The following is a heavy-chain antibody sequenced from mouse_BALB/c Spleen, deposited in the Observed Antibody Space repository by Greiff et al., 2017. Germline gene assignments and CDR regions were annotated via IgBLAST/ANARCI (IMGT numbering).Heavy chain of an antibody. V-gene: IGHV1-87*01. D-gene: IGHD2-3*01. CDR2: IYPGDGDT. J-gene: IGHJ4*01. CDR3: ARGLLAHYYAMDY. CDR1: GYTFTSYW. Sequence: VQLQQSGAELARPGASVKLSCKASGYTFTSYWMQWVKQRPGQGLEWIGAIYPGDGDTRYTQKFKGKATLTADKSSSTAYMQLSSLASEDSAVYYCARGLLAHYYAMDYWGQGTSVTVSS.